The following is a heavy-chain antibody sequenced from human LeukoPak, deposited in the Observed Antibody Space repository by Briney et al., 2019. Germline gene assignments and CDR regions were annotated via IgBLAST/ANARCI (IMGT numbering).Heavy chain of an antibody. CDR3: ARYKWELLR. CDR1: GGSISTSNYY. J-gene: IGHJ4*02. Sequence: TSETLSLTCTVSGGSISTSNYYWGWIRQPPGKGLEWIGSIYYSWDTYYNPSLKSRVTISVDTSKNQFSLKLSSVTAADTAVYYCARYKWELLRWGQGTLVTVSS. V-gene: IGHV4-39*01. D-gene: IGHD1-26*01. CDR2: IYYSWDT.